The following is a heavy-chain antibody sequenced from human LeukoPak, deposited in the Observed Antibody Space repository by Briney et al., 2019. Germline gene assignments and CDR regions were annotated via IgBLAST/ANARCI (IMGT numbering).Heavy chain of an antibody. J-gene: IGHJ5*02. CDR3: ARDLEYYGSGSYDWFDP. D-gene: IGHD3-10*01. CDR2: IIPIFGTA. CDR1: GGTFSSYA. Sequence: SVKGSCKASGGTFSSYAISWVRQAPGQGLEWMGGIIPIFGTANYAQKFQGRVTITADKSTSTAYMELSSLRSEDTAVYYCARDLEYYGSGSYDWFDPWGQGTLVTVSS. V-gene: IGHV1-69*06.